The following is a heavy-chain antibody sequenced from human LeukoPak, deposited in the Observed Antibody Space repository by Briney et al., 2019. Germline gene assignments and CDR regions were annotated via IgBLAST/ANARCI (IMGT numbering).Heavy chain of an antibody. CDR2: IYYSGST. D-gene: IGHD6-13*01. CDR1: GGSISSSSYY. J-gene: IGHJ3*02. V-gene: IGHV4-39*07. CDR3: ARPRHSWAKYDAFDI. Sequence: PSETLSLTCTVSGGSISSSSYYWGWIRQPPGKGLEWIGSIYYSGSTYYNPSLKSRVTISVDTSKNQFSLKLSSVTAADTAVYYCARPRHSWAKYDAFDIWGQGTMVTVSS.